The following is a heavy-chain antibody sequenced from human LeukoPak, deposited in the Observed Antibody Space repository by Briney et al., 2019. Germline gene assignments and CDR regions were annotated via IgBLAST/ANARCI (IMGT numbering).Heavy chain of an antibody. V-gene: IGHV1-18*01. Sequence: ASVKVSCKASGYTFTSYGISWVRQAPGQGLEWMGWISAYNGNTNYAQKLQGRVTMTTDTSTSTAYMELRSLRSDDTAVYYRARTTGAAYCGGDCYSLFDYWGQGTLVTVSS. CDR3: ARTTGAAYCGGDCYSLFDY. J-gene: IGHJ4*02. CDR2: ISAYNGNT. CDR1: GYTFTSYG. D-gene: IGHD2-21*02.